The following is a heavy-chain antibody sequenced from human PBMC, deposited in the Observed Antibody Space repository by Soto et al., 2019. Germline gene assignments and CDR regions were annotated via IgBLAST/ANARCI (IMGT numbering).Heavy chain of an antibody. J-gene: IGHJ6*02. V-gene: IGHV1-69*01. Sequence: QVQLVQSGAEVKKPGSSVKVSCQASGGTFNNFAFTWVRQAPGQGLEWLGGIMPVFDTANNAERYQGRVTITADEFRSTVSMEMSRLRSDDTVVYYCATATISPVSSAYHHYGMDVWGQGTTVTVSS. CDR3: ATATISPVSSAYHHYGMDV. D-gene: IGHD3-3*01. CDR1: GGTFNNFA. CDR2: IMPVFDTA.